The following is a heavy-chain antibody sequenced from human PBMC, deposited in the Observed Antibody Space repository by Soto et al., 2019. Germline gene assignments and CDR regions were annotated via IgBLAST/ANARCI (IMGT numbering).Heavy chain of an antibody. V-gene: IGHV3-48*01. CDR1: GLTLSTSS. D-gene: IGHD3-22*01. CDR2: IRRHTSVT. Sequence: EVQLVESGGMLVQPGGSLRLSCAASGLTLSTSSMNWVCQAPGKGLEWISYIRRHTSVTAYADSVKGRFTMSRDSDKNSLYLQIDSLRVDDTAVFYCGKGAVSGYYRVDRWGQGTLVTVSS. J-gene: IGHJ5*02. CDR3: GKGAVSGYYRVDR.